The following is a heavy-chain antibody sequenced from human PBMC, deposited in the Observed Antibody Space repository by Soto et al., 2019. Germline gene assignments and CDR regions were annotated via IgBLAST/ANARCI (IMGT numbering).Heavy chain of an antibody. Sequence: AGGSLRLSCAASGFTFSSHAMNWVRQAPGKGLEWVASIDSSGSFIYYADSVKGRFTNSRDNAKNSLYLQMSTLRADDTVIYYCARDPLWFGEIGYFDYWGQGVLVTVSS. J-gene: IGHJ4*02. D-gene: IGHD3-10*01. V-gene: IGHV3-21*01. CDR1: GFTFSSHA. CDR2: IDSSGSFI. CDR3: ARDPLWFGEIGYFDY.